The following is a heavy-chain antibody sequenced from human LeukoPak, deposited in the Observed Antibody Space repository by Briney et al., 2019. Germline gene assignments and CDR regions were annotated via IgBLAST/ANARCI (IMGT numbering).Heavy chain of an antibody. J-gene: IGHJ4*02. CDR1: GYTLTELS. CDR2: FDPEDGET. D-gene: IGHD3-22*01. CDR3: ATESPDSSGYYRTTGYYFDY. V-gene: IGHV1-24*01. Sequence: ASVKVPCKVSGYTLTELSMHWVRQAPGKGLEWMGGFDPEDGETIYAQKFQGRVTMTEDTSTDTAYMELSSLRSEDTAVYYCATESPDSSGYYRTTGYYFDYWGQGTLVTVSS.